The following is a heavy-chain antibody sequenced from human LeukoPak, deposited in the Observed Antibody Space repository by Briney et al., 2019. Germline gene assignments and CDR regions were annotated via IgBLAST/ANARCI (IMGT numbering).Heavy chain of an antibody. Sequence: KPSETLSLTCTVSGGSISSSSYYWGWIRQPPGKGLEWIGSIYYSGSTYYNPSLKSRVTISVDTSKNQFSLKLSSVTAADTAVYYCARESGSRARTDYFDYWGQGTLVTVSS. CDR1: GGSISSSSYY. J-gene: IGHJ4*02. CDR3: ARESGSRARTDYFDY. D-gene: IGHD1/OR15-1a*01. V-gene: IGHV4-39*07. CDR2: IYYSGST.